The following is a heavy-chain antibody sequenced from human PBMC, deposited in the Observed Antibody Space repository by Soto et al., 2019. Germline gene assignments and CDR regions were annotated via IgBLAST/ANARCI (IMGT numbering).Heavy chain of an antibody. D-gene: IGHD5-12*01. CDR2: ISAYNGNT. Sequence: GASVKVSCKASGYTFTSYGISWVRQAPGQGLEWMGWISAYNGNTNYAQKLQGRVTMTTDTSTSTAYMELRSLRSDDTAVYYCARRSGEWLRTYNWFDPWGQGTLVTVSS. CDR1: GYTFTSYG. CDR3: ARRSGEWLRTYNWFDP. V-gene: IGHV1-18*01. J-gene: IGHJ5*02.